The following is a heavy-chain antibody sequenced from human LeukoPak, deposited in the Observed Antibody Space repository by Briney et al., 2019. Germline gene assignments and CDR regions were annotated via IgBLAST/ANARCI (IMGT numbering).Heavy chain of an antibody. CDR3: ARRATSGWFDP. CDR1: GGSISSSSYY. V-gene: IGHV4-39*01. D-gene: IGHD1-26*01. J-gene: IGHJ5*02. CDR2: IYYDGST. Sequence: SETLSLTCTVSGGSISSSSYYWGWIRQPPGKGLEWIGSIYYDGSTYSNPSLKTRVTISVDTSRDQFSLRLSSVTAADTAVYSCARRATSGWFDPWGQGPLVTVSS.